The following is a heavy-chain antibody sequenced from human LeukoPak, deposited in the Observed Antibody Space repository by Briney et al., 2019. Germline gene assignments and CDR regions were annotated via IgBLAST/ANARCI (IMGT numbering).Heavy chain of an antibody. CDR2: TYYRSKWYD. D-gene: IGHD6-13*01. CDR3: ARDIAAAGTSYFDY. V-gene: IGHV6-1*01. J-gene: IGHJ4*02. CDR1: GDSVSSGSGG. Sequence: SQTLSLTCDISGDSVSSGSGGWNWIRQSPSRGLEWLGRTYYRSKWYDDYAVSVKSRITINPDTSKNQFSLQLNSVTPEDTAVYYCARDIAAAGTSYFDYWGQGTLVTVSS.